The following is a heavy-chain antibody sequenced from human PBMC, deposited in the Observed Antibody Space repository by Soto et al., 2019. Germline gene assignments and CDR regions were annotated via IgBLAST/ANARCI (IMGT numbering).Heavy chain of an antibody. CDR2: ISDTGGDS. D-gene: IGHD1-1*01. Sequence: GGSLRLSCEASGFTFINYAMSWVRQAPGKGLEWVASISDTGGDSYYADSMDGRFTISRDNSKNTLYLQINSLRAEDTAVYYCVRDLYRSATMPCLDHWGQGTLVTVSA. V-gene: IGHV3-23*01. J-gene: IGHJ4*02. CDR3: VRDLYRSATMPCLDH. CDR1: GFTFINYA.